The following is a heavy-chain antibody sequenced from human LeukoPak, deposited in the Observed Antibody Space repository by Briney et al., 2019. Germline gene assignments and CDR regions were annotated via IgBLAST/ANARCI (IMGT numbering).Heavy chain of an antibody. V-gene: IGHV3-30*03. Sequence: PGGSLRLSCAASGFTFSDYYMSWVRQAPGKGLEWVAVISHDGGNKYYADSVKGRFTISRDNSKNTLYLQMNSLRAEDTAVYYCSGYNWFDPWGQGTLVTVSS. D-gene: IGHD3-22*01. CDR1: GFTFSDYY. J-gene: IGHJ5*02. CDR2: ISHDGGNK. CDR3: SGYNWFDP.